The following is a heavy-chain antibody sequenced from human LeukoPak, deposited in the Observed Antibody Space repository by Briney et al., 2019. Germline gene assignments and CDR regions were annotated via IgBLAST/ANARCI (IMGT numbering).Heavy chain of an antibody. CDR2: IYHSGST. CDR3: ARQLSEWLLYGNWFDP. Sequence: SETLSLTCAVSGYSISSDYYWGWIRQPTGNGLEWIGSIYHSGSTYYNPSLKSRVTIPFDTSKNQFSLKLSSVTAADTAVYYCARQLSEWLLYGNWFDPCGQGTLVTVSS. D-gene: IGHD3-3*01. J-gene: IGHJ5*02. V-gene: IGHV4-38-2*01. CDR1: GYSISSDYY.